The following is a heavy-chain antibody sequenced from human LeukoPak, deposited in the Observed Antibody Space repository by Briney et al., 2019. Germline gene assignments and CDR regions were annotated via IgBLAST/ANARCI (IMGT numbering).Heavy chain of an antibody. CDR3: ARDRYDSYYMDV. J-gene: IGHJ6*03. CDR2: ISSSGSTI. D-gene: IGHD3-22*01. Sequence: GGSLRLSCAASGFTFSSYEMNWVRQAPGKGLEWVSYISSSGSTIYYADSVKGRFTISRDNAKNSLYLQMNSLRAEDTAVYYCARDRYDSYYMDVWGKGTTVTVSS. CDR1: GFTFSSYE. V-gene: IGHV3-48*03.